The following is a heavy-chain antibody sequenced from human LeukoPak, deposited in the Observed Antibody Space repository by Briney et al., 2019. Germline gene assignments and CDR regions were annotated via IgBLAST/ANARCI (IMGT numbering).Heavy chain of an antibody. CDR2: INLNSGGT. D-gene: IGHD3-9*01. Sequence: ASVRVSCKASGYTFTGYYMHWVRQAPEQGLEWMGWINLNSGGTNYAQKFQDRVTMTRDTSISTACMELSRLRFDDTAVYYCARSPDILTGENFDYWGQGTLVTVFS. CDR3: ARSPDILTGENFDY. V-gene: IGHV1-2*02. J-gene: IGHJ4*02. CDR1: GYTFTGYY.